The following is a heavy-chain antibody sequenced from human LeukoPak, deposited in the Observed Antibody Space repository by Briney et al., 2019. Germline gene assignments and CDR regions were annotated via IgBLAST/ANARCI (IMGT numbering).Heavy chain of an antibody. CDR2: IHYSGST. CDR1: GGSISSYY. D-gene: IGHD2-2*01. CDR3: ARGYCSSTSCYANDY. J-gene: IGHJ4*02. Sequence: PSETLSLTCTVSGGSISSYYWSWIRQPPGKGLEWIGYIHYSGSTNYNPSLKSRVTISVDTSKNQFSLKLSSVTAADTAVYYCARGYCSSTSCYANDYWGQGTLVTVSS. V-gene: IGHV4-59*01.